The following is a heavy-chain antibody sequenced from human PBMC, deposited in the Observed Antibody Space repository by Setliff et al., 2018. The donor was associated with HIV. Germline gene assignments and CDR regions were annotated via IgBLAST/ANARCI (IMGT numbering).Heavy chain of an antibody. CDR3: ARQERYCTSADCYRYFNY. J-gene: IGHJ4*02. D-gene: IGHD2-2*02. V-gene: IGHV4-59*08. Sequence: PSETLSLTCTVSGVSGGSISSHYWNWIRQPPGKGLEWIGYIYYTGTTKNNPSLKSRVTMSIDTSKNQFSLKLSSVTAADTAVYYCARQERYCTSADCYRYFNYWGQGTLVTVSS. CDR2: IYYTGTT. CDR1: GGSISSHY.